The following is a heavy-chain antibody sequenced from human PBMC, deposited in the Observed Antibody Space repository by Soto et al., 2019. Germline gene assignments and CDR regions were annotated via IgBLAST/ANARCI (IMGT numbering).Heavy chain of an antibody. V-gene: IGHV1-69*13. CDR1: GGTFSSYA. J-gene: IGHJ5*02. CDR3: ATSMVRGVSWFINWFDP. Sequence: ASVKVSCKASGGTFSSYAISWVRQAPGQGLEWMGGIIPIFGTANYAQKFQGRVTITADESTSTAYMELSSLRSEDTAVCYCATSMVRGVSWFINWFDPWGQGTLVTVSS. D-gene: IGHD3-10*01. CDR2: IIPIFGTA.